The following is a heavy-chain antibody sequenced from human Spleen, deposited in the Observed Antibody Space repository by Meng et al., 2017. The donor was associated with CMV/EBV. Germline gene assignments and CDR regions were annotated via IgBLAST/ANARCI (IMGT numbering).Heavy chain of an antibody. CDR2: INPSGGST. V-gene: IGHV1-46*01. Sequence: AGYTFTSYDMHWVRQAPGQGLEWMGIINPSGGSTSYAQKFQGRVTMTRDTSTSTVYMELSSLRSEDTAVYYCARGLGYSSSLCWFDPWGQGTLVTVSS. CDR1: GYTFTSYD. D-gene: IGHD6-13*01. J-gene: IGHJ5*02. CDR3: ARGLGYSSSLCWFDP.